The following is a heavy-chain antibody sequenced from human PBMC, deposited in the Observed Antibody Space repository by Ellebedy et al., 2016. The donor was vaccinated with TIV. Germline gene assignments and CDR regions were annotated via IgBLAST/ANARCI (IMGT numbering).Heavy chain of an antibody. CDR1: GFTFSNYW. CDR2: IKQDGSDK. D-gene: IGHD2-15*01. V-gene: IGHV3-7*01. J-gene: IGHJ4*02. Sequence: GESLKISXAASGFTFSNYWMTWVRQAPGKGLEWVADIKQDGSDKYYVDSVKGRFTISRDNAMNLLYVQMNSLRAEDSAIYYCAREDIYIDYWGQGALVTVSS. CDR3: AREDIYIDY.